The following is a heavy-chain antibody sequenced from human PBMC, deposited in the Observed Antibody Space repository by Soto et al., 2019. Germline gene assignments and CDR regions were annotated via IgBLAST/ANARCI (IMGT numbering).Heavy chain of an antibody. V-gene: IGHV1-46*01. D-gene: IGHD3-3*01. CDR3: AREDFWSGYYPSDGDYYYCGMDV. Sequence: QVQLVQSGAEVKKPGASVKVSCKASGYTFTSYYMHWVRQAPGQGLEWMGIINPSGGSTSYAQKFQGRVTMTRDTSTSTVYMELSSLRSEDTAVYYCAREDFWSGYYPSDGDYYYCGMDVWGQGTTVTVSS. CDR2: INPSGGST. CDR1: GYTFTSYY. J-gene: IGHJ6*02.